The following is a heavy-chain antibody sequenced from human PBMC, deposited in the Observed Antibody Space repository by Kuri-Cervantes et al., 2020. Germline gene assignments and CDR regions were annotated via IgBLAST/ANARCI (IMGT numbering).Heavy chain of an antibody. CDR1: EFTFSGYW. Sequence: GGSLRLSCVASEFTFSGYWMTWVRQAPGKGLEWVANIKQDGSEEYYVDSVKGRFTISRDNAKNSVYLQMNSLRAEDTAVYYCARNSRLIDYWGQGTLVTVSS. CDR2: IKQDGSEE. CDR3: ARNSRLIDY. J-gene: IGHJ4*02. D-gene: IGHD6-25*01. V-gene: IGHV3-7*01.